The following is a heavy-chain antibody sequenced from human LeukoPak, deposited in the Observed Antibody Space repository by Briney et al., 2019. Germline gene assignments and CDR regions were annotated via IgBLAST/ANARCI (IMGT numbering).Heavy chain of an antibody. V-gene: IGHV1-8*02. Sequence: WASVKVSCEASGYTFTSYYMHWVRQAPGQGLEWMGWMNPNSGNTGYAQKFQGRVTMTRNTSITTAYMELSSLRSEDTAVYYCARGPYSGGAYYFDYWGLGTLVTVSS. CDR3: ARGPYSGGAYYFDY. CDR1: GYTFTSYY. J-gene: IGHJ4*02. D-gene: IGHD6-19*01. CDR2: MNPNSGNT.